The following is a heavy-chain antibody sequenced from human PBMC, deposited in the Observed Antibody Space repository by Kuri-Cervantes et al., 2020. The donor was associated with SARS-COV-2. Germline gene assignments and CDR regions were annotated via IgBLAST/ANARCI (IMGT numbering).Heavy chain of an antibody. Sequence: SETLSLTCTVSGASISSSSYYWGWIRQPPGKGLEWIGSIYYSGSTYYNPSLKSRVTISVDTSKNQFSLKLSSVTAADTAVYYCARTYGGLGYCSSNSCYITYFDYWGQGTLVTVSS. CDR3: ARTYGGLGYCSSNSCYITYFDY. CDR2: IYYSGST. V-gene: IGHV4-39*01. CDR1: GASISSSSYY. J-gene: IGHJ4*02. D-gene: IGHD2-2*02.